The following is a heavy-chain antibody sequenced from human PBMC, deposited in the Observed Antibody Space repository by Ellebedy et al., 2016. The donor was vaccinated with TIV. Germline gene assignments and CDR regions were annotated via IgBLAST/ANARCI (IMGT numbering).Heavy chain of an antibody. J-gene: IGHJ6*02. Sequence: SETLSLTCTVSGGSISSYYWSWIRQPPGKGLEWIGYIYYSGSTNYTPSLKSRVTISVDTSKNQFSLKLSSVTAADTAGYYCSRARTYYDFWSPYYYYYGMDVWGQGTTVTVSS. CDR1: GGSISSYY. D-gene: IGHD3-3*01. V-gene: IGHV4-59*01. CDR3: SRARTYYDFWSPYYYYYGMDV. CDR2: IYYSGST.